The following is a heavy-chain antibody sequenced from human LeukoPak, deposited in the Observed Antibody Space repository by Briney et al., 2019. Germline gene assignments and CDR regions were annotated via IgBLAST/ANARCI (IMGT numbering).Heavy chain of an antibody. Sequence: GASAKVSCKASGYTFTSYGISWVRQAPGQGLEWMGWISGYNGNTVYAQNLQGRVTMTTDTSTSTAYMELRSLRSDDSAVYYCARDRYCSSTSCYHYYHYGMDVWGQGTTVTVSS. CDR2: ISGYNGNT. V-gene: IGHV1-18*01. D-gene: IGHD2-2*01. CDR1: GYTFTSYG. CDR3: ARDRYCSSTSCYHYYHYGMDV. J-gene: IGHJ6*02.